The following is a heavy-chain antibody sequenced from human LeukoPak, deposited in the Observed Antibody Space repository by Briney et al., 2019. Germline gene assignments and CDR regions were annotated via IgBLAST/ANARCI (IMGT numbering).Heavy chain of an antibody. CDR2: ISFDATNK. V-gene: IGHV3-30*03. CDR1: GFTFSGYG. J-gene: IGHJ5*02. CDR3: ARGRAYCGGDCYSGWFDP. D-gene: IGHD2-21*02. Sequence: GGSLRLSCAASGFTFSGYGMHWVRQAPGKGLEWVAVISFDATNKYYADSVKGRFTISRDNSKNTLYLQMNSLRAEDTAVYYCARGRAYCGGDCYSGWFDPWGQGALVTVSS.